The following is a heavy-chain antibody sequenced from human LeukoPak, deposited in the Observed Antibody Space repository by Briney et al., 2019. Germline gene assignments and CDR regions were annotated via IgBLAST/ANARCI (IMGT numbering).Heavy chain of an antibody. D-gene: IGHD2-2*01. CDR3: ATHSTIVPAAMIFDY. CDR1: GFTFSSYW. J-gene: IGHJ4*02. V-gene: IGHV3-7*01. CDR2: IKQDGSEK. Sequence: GGSLRLSCAASGFTFSSYWMSWVRQAPGMGLEWVANIKQDGSEKYYVDSVKGRFTISRDNAKNSLYLQMNSLRAEDTAVYYCATHSTIVPAAMIFDYWGQGTLVTVSS.